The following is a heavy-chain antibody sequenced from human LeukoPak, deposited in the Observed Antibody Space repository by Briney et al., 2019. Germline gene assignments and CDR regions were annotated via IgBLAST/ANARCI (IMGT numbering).Heavy chain of an antibody. CDR3: APRFGQDYGGNSGWFDP. CDR1: GGSFCGYY. Sequence: SETLSLTCAVYGGSFCGYYWSWIRQPPGKGLEWIGEINHSGSTNYNPSLKSRVTISVDTSKNQFSLKLSSVTAADTAVYYGAPRFGQDYGGNSGWFDPWGQGTLVTVSS. V-gene: IGHV4-34*01. J-gene: IGHJ5*02. CDR2: INHSGST. D-gene: IGHD4-23*01.